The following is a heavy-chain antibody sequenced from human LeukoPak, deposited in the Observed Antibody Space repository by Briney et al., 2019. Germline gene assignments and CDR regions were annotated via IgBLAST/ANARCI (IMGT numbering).Heavy chain of an antibody. J-gene: IGHJ3*02. Sequence: GGSLRLSCAASGFTFSNYVMIWVRQVPGKGLEWVSCITGSGAGTYYADSVKGRFTISRDNAKNTLYLQMNSLRAEDTAVYYCARVRVPIWLVPADDAFDIWGQGTMVTVSS. CDR1: GFTFSNYV. D-gene: IGHD6-19*01. CDR3: ARVRVPIWLVPADDAFDI. V-gene: IGHV3-23*01. CDR2: ITGSGAGT.